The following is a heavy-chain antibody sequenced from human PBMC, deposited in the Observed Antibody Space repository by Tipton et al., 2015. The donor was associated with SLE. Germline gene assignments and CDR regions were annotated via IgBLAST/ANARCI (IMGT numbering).Heavy chain of an antibody. V-gene: IGHV4-34*01. Sequence: LRLSCAVYGGSFSGYYWSWIRQPPGKGLEWIGEINHSGSTISVDTSKNQFSLKLSSVTAADTAVYYCARGIAVAAPAFDIWGQGTMVPVSS. CDR3: ARGIAVAAPAFDI. CDR2: INHSG. CDR1: GGSFSGYY. J-gene: IGHJ3*02. D-gene: IGHD6-19*01.